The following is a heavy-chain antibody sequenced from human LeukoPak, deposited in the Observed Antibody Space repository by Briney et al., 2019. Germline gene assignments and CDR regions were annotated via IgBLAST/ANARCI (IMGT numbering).Heavy chain of an antibody. J-gene: IGHJ4*02. Sequence: PGGSLRLSCAASGFTFSSYAMSWVRQAPGKGLEWVAVISYDGSNKYYADSVKGRFTISRDNSKNTLYLQMNSLRAEDTAVYYCAKALDGDYGGNSGPFDYWGQGTLVTVSS. CDR2: ISYDGSNK. D-gene: IGHD4-23*01. CDR1: GFTFSSYA. V-gene: IGHV3-30*18. CDR3: AKALDGDYGGNSGPFDY.